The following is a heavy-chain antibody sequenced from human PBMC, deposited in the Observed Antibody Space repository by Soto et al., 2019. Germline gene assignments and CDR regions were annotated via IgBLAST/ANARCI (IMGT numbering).Heavy chain of an antibody. V-gene: IGHV1-18*01. J-gene: IGHJ4*02. Sequence: QVHLVQSGAEVKKPGTSVKVSCKGSGYAFTTYGITWVRQAPGQGLEWMGWISAHNGNTNYAQKLQGRVTVTRNTSTSTAYMELRSLRSDDTAVYYCARGRYGDYWGQGALVTVSS. CDR3: ARGRYGDY. CDR2: ISAHNGNT. D-gene: IGHD1-1*01. CDR1: GYAFTTYG.